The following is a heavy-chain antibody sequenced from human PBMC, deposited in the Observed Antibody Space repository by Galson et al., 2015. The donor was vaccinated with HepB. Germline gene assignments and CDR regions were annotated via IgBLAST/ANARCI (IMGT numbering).Heavy chain of an antibody. J-gene: IGHJ4*02. V-gene: IGHV3-21*06. CDR3: ARAVRGAGSYTFDH. CDR1: GFTFSTYS. D-gene: IGHD3-10*01. CDR2: ISRSSSDI. Sequence: SLRLSCAASGFTFSTYSIHWFRQAPGKGLEWVSSISRSSSDIDYADSVKGRFTISRDNGKSSVYLQLKNLKAEDTAVYYCARAVRGAGSYTFDHWGQGTPVTVSS.